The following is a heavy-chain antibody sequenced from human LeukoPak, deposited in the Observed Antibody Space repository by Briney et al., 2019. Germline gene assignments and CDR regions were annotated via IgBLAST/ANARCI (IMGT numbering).Heavy chain of an antibody. D-gene: IGHD3-10*01. CDR3: ARGGLLWFGELLPIDY. J-gene: IGHJ4*02. Sequence: LGGSLRLSCAASGFTFSSYEMNWVRQAPGKGLEGGSYISSSGSTIYYADSVKGRFTISRDNAKNSLYLQMNSLRAEDTAVYYCARGGLLWFGELLPIDYWGQGTLVTVSS. CDR2: ISSSGSTI. V-gene: IGHV3-48*03. CDR1: GFTFSSYE.